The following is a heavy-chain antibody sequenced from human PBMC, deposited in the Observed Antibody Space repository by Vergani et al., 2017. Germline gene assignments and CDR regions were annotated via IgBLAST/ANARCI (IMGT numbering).Heavy chain of an antibody. D-gene: IGHD2-8*01. V-gene: IGHV3-30*03. Sequence: QVQLVESGGGVVQPGRSLRLSCAASGFTFSSYGMHWVRQAPGKGLEWVAVISYDGSNKYYADSVKGRFTISRDNSKNTLYLQMNSLRAEDTAVYYCARGMASVRDAFDIWGQGTMVTVSS. CDR3: ARGMASVRDAFDI. CDR1: GFTFSSYG. J-gene: IGHJ3*02. CDR2: ISYDGSNK.